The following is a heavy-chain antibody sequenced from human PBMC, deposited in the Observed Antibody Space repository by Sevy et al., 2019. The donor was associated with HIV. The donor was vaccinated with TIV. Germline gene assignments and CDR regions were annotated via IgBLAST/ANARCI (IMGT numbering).Heavy chain of an antibody. V-gene: IGHV3-23*01. J-gene: IGHJ4*02. CDR3: ALRYGSPTF. D-gene: IGHD3-10*01. CDR2: ISAYGSTT. CDR1: GFSFSTYA. Sequence: GSLRLSCAASGFSFSTYAMTWVRQGPGKGLEWVSGISAYGSTTYYADSVKGRFSISRDNSQNILYIQLNSLRAEDTAIYYCALRYGSPTFWGQGALVTVSS.